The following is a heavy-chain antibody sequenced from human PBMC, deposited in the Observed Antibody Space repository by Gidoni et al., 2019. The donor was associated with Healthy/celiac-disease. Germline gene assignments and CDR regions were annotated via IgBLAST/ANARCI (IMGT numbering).Heavy chain of an antibody. CDR3: AKAQLPMATIGLFDY. CDR1: GFPFRSYA. CDR2: ISGSGGST. J-gene: IGHJ4*02. D-gene: IGHD5-12*01. Sequence: EVQLLGSGGGLVKPGGSLGPSFQPFGFPFRSYAMSWVRQDPGKGGEWVSAISGSGGSTYYADSVKGRLTISRDNSKNTLYLQMNSLRAEDTAVYYCAKAQLPMATIGLFDYWGQGTLVTSPQ. V-gene: IGHV3-23*01.